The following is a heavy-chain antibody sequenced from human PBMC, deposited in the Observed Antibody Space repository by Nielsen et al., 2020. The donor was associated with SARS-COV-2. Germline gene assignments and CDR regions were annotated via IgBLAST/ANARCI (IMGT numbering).Heavy chain of an antibody. Sequence: GESLKISCAASGFNFSDYYMSWIRQAPGKGLEWVSYISSSGSTIYYADSVKGRFTISRGNAKNSLYLQMNSLRAEDTAVYYCAIVLLGYYGMDVWGQGTTVTVSS. CDR2: ISSSGSTI. CDR3: AIVLLGYYGMDV. D-gene: IGHD2/OR15-2a*01. CDR1: GFNFSDYY. V-gene: IGHV3-11*01. J-gene: IGHJ6*02.